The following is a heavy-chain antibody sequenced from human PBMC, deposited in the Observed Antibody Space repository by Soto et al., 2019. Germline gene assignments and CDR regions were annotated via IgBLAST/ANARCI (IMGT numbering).Heavy chain of an antibody. CDR1: GGYFSDYY. CDR2: VNHSGST. D-gene: IGHD2-15*01. V-gene: IGHV4-34*01. CDR3: ARLSYGYCSGGSCYDI. Sequence: SETLSLTSAVYGGYFSDYYWSWIRQPPGKGLQWIGEVNHSGSTNYNPSLKSRVTISLDTSKNQFSLKLSSVTAADTAVYYCARLSYGYCSGGSCYDIWGQGTMVTVSS. J-gene: IGHJ3*02.